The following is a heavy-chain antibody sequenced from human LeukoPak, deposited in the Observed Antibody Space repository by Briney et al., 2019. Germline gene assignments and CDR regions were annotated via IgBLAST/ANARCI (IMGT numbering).Heavy chain of an antibody. Sequence: PGRSLRPSCAASGFTFSNYAMHWVRQAPGKGMEWVAMVWYDGTNEYYADSVKGRFTISRDNSKNTLHLQMNSLRAEDTAMYYCAKDLSRSWSAYFDFWGQGTLVAVSS. V-gene: IGHV3-33*06. CDR1: GFTFSNYA. D-gene: IGHD1-26*01. J-gene: IGHJ4*02. CDR2: VWYDGTNE. CDR3: AKDLSRSWSAYFDF.